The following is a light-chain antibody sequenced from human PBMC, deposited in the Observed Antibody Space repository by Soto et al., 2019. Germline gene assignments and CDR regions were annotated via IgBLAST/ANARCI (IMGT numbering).Light chain of an antibody. V-gene: IGLV1-44*01. CDR2: SNN. J-gene: IGLJ2*01. CDR1: SSNIGGNY. CDR3: AAWDDSLNGVV. Sequence: QSVVTQTPSASGTPGQRVTFSCSGGSSNIGGNYVSWFQQLPGMAPKLLIYSNNQRPSGVPDRFSGSKSGTSASLAISGLQSEDEADYYCAAWDDSLNGVVFGGGTQLTVL.